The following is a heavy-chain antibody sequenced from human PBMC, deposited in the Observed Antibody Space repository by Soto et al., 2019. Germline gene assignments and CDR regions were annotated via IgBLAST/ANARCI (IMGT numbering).Heavy chain of an antibody. Sequence: SLRLSFSASVFTFSSYAMHFVLHAPFKGLEWVALMWYDRSHTYYADSVKGLFNISRDESKNILFLHMSGLRAEDTAVYYCSRDRSWRNGYYSGIEVWGQRTTVTVSS. CDR2: MWYDRSHT. CDR1: VFTFSSYA. J-gene: IGHJ6*01. V-gene: IGHV3-33*01. CDR3: SRDRSWRNGYYSGIEV. D-gene: IGHD1-1*01.